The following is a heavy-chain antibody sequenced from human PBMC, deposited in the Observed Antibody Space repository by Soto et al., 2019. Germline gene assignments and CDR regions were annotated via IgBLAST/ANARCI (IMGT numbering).Heavy chain of an antibody. D-gene: IGHD7-27*01. CDR1: GDSISNFY. CDR3: ARVGLRALGIIIGWFDS. Sequence: SETLSLTCTFSGDSISNFYWSWIRQSPGKGLEWIGYIYYSGTTNYNPSLKSRVTIAVDTSKNQFSLNLKSVTAADTAVYYCARVGLRALGIIIGWFDSWGQG. V-gene: IGHV4-59*01. J-gene: IGHJ5*01. CDR2: IYYSGTT.